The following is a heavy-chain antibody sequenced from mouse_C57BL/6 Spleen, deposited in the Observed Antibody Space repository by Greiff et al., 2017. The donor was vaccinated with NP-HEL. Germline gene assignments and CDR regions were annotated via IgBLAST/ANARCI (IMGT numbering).Heavy chain of an antibody. V-gene: IGHV5-16*01. D-gene: IGHD2-3*01. CDR1: GFTFSDYY. Sequence: EVKVVESEGGLVQPGSSMKLSCTASGFTFSDYYMAWVRQVPEKGLEWVANINYDGSSTYYLDSLKSRFIISRDNAKNILYLQMSSLKSEDTATYYCARGGLYSIGYFDYWGQGTTLTVSS. CDR3: ARGGLYSIGYFDY. CDR2: INYDGSST. J-gene: IGHJ2*01.